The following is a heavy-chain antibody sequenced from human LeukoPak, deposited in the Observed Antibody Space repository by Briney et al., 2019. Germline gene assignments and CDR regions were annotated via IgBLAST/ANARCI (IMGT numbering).Heavy chain of an antibody. J-gene: IGHJ4*02. CDR2: INHSGSA. D-gene: IGHD3-22*01. CDR1: GGSFSGYY. V-gene: IGHV4-34*01. Sequence: PSETLSLTCAVYGGSFSGYYWSWIRQPPGKGLEWIGEINHSGSANYNPSLKSRVTISVDTSKNQFSLKLSPVTAADTAVYYCARTGTQYYYDSSGYLPYWGQGTLVTVSS. CDR3: ARTGTQYYYDSSGYLPY.